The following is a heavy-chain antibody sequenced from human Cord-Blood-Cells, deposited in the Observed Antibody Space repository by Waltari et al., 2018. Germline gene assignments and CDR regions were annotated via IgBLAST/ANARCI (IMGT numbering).Heavy chain of an antibody. V-gene: IGHV4-39*01. CDR1: GGSISSSSYY. D-gene: IGHD5-12*01. CDR3: ARNRWLRNFDY. Sequence: QLQLQESGPGLVKPSETLSLTCTVSGGSISSSSYYWGWIRQPPGKGLEWIGSIYYSGSTYYNPSLKSRVTISVDTSKNQFSLKLSSVTAADTAVYYCARNRWLRNFDYWGQGTLVTVSS. CDR2: IYYSGST. J-gene: IGHJ4*02.